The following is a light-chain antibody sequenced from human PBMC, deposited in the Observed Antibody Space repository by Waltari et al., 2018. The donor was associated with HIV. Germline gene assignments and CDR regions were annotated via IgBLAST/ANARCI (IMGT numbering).Light chain of an antibody. CDR2: EDS. CDR1: ALPKKY. CDR3: YSTDSSGNLRV. V-gene: IGLV3-10*01. Sequence: SYELTQPTSVSVSPGQTARITCSVDALPKKYAYWYQQKSGQAPVLVIYEDSKRPSGIPERVSGSSSGTMATLTISGARVEDEGDYFCYSTDSSGNLRVFGGGTKVTVL. J-gene: IGLJ3*02.